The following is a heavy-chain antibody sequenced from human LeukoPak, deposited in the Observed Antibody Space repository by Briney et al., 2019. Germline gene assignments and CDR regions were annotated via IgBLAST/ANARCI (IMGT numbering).Heavy chain of an antibody. J-gene: IGHJ3*02. V-gene: IGHV3-30*02. CDR3: AITNCSGGSCPPPGAFDI. D-gene: IGHD2-15*01. CDR2: IRYAGSHR. Sequence: PGGSLRLSCAASGFTFSSYGMHWVRQAPGKGLEWVAFIRYAGSHRYYADSVKGRFTISRDNSKNTLYLQMNSLRTEDTAVYYCAITNCSGGSCPPPGAFDIWGQGTMVTVSS. CDR1: GFTFSSYG.